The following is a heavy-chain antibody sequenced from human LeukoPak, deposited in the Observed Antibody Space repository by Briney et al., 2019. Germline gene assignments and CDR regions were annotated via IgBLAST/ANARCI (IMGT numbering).Heavy chain of an antibody. V-gene: IGHV1-18*01. J-gene: IGHJ4*02. CDR3: GRSFGNYYGSGTPPLYFDY. D-gene: IGHD3-10*01. CDR1: GYTFTNYG. Sequence: ASVKVSCKASGYTFTNYGISWVRQAPGQGFEWMGWISAYNGNTNYPQKSQARVTMTTDTSTSIAYMELRSLRYDDTAVYFCGRSFGNYYGSGTPPLYFDYWGQGTLVTVSS. CDR2: ISAYNGNT.